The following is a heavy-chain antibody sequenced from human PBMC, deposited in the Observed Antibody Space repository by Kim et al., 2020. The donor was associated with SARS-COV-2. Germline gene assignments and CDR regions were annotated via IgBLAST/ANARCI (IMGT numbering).Heavy chain of an antibody. Sequence: GGSLRLSCAASGFTFSSYSMNWVRQAPGKGLEWVSSISSSSSYIYYADSVKGRFTISRDNAKNSLYLQMNSLRAEDTAVYYCARDTYYYGSGSYFPLTYYYGMDVWGQGTTVTVSS. CDR3: ARDTYYYGSGSYFPLTYYYGMDV. CDR1: GFTFSSYS. J-gene: IGHJ6*02. CDR2: ISSSSSYI. V-gene: IGHV3-21*01. D-gene: IGHD3-10*01.